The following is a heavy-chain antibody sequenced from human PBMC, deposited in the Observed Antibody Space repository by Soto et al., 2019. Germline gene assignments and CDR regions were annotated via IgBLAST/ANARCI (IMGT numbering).Heavy chain of an antibody. D-gene: IGHD3-9*01. CDR2: ISGSGGST. CDR3: ANDLSAYYDILTGFDY. Sequence: EVQLLESGGGLVQPGGSLRLSCAASGFTFSSYAMRWVRQAPGKGLEWVSAISGSGGSTYYADSVKGRFTISRDNSKNTRYLQMNSLRAEDTAVYYCANDLSAYYDILTGFDYWGQGTLVTVSS. V-gene: IGHV3-23*01. J-gene: IGHJ4*02. CDR1: GFTFSSYA.